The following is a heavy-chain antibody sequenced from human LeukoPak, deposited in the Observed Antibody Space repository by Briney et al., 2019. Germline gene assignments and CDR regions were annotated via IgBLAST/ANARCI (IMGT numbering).Heavy chain of an antibody. V-gene: IGHV4-59*01. CDR2: IYYSGST. J-gene: IGHJ2*01. Sequence: SETLSLTCTVSGGSISSYYWSWIRQPPGKGLEWIGYIYYSGSTNYNPSLKSRVTISVDTSKNQFSLKLSSVTAADTAVYYCARVYDFWSGPQNWYFDLWGRGTLVTVSS. CDR3: ARVYDFWSGPQNWYFDL. CDR1: GGSISSYY. D-gene: IGHD3-3*01.